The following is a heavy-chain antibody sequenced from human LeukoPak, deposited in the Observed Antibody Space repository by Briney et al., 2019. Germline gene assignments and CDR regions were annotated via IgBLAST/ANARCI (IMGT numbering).Heavy chain of an antibody. Sequence: PSETLSLTCAVSGGSIINNYWSWIRQPPGKGLEWIGYINHSGSTNYNPSLKSRVTISVDTSKNQFYLKLNSVTAADTAVYYCARRAPNLQFHYYMDVWGKEATVTVSS. CDR2: INHSGST. V-gene: IGHV4-59*08. D-gene: IGHD2-8*01. CDR1: GGSIINNY. J-gene: IGHJ6*03. CDR3: ARRAPNLQFHYYMDV.